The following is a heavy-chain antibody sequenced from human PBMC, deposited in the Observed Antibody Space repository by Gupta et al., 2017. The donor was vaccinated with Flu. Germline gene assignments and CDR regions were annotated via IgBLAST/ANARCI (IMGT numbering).Heavy chain of an antibody. CDR2: IWYDGSNK. Sequence: QVQLVESGGGVVQPGRSLRLSCAASGFTFSSYGMHWVRQAPGKGLEWVAVIWYDGSNKYYADSVKGRFTISRDNSKNTLYLQMNSLRAEDTAVYYCASLAVITGTNFDYWGQGTLVTVSS. J-gene: IGHJ4*02. CDR3: ASLAVITGTNFDY. V-gene: IGHV3-33*01. D-gene: IGHD1-20*01. CDR1: GFTFSSYG.